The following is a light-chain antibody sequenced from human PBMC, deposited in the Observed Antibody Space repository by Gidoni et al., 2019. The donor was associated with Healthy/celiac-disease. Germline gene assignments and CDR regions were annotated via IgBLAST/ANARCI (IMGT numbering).Light chain of an antibody. CDR2: GAS. V-gene: IGKV3-20*01. CDR3: QQYGSSLRT. J-gene: IGKJ1*01. CDR1: QSVSSSY. Sequence: ELVLTQSPGTLSLSPGERATLSCRASQSVSSSYLAWYQQKPGQAPRLLIYGASSRATGIPDRFSGSGSGTDFTLTISRLEPEDFAVYYCQQYGSSLRTFXQXTKVEIK.